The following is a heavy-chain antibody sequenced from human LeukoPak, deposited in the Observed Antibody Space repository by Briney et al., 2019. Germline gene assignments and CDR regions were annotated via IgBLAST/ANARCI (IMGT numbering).Heavy chain of an antibody. CDR1: GFTFSSYT. Sequence: GGSLRLSCAASGFTFSSYTMRWVRQAPGKGLEYVSAITSNGGSTYYANSVKGRFTISRDNSKNTLYLQMGSLRAEDMAVYYCARGFGSSGLDYWGQGTLVTVSS. D-gene: IGHD3-22*01. J-gene: IGHJ4*02. CDR3: ARGFGSSGLDY. CDR2: ITSNGGST. V-gene: IGHV3-64*01.